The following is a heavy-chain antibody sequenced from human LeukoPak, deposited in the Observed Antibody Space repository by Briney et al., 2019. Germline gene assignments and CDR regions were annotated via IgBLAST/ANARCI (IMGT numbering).Heavy chain of an antibody. V-gene: IGHV3-21*01. D-gene: IGHD2-15*01. J-gene: IGHJ4*02. CDR2: ITSSSSYI. CDR1: GFTFNTYN. Sequence: PGGSLRLSCAASGFTFNTYNMNWVRQAPGKGLEWVSSITSSSSYIYYADSVKGRFTISRDNAKNSLYLQMNSLRAEDTAVYHCARGRYCSGGSCYSGDYWGQGTLVTVSS. CDR3: ARGRYCSGGSCYSGDY.